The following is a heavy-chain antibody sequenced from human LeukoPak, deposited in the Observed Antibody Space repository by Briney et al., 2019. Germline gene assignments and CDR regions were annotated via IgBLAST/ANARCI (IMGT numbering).Heavy chain of an antibody. V-gene: IGHV4-4*07. CDR2: IYTSGST. CDR1: GGSISSYY. D-gene: IGHD3-10*01. CDR3: ARGDYYGSGSYLYYYYYMDV. J-gene: IGHJ6*03. Sequence: PSETLSLTCTVSGGSISSYYWSWIRQPAGKGLEWIGRIYTSGSTNYNPSLKSRVTMSVDTSKNQFSLKLSSVTAADTAVYYCARGDYYGSGSYLYYYYYMDVWGKGTTVTVSS.